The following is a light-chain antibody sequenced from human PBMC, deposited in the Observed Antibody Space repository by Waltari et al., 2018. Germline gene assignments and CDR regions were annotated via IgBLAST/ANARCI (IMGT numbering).Light chain of an antibody. CDR1: QSISSD. CDR3: QQSYSLPWT. Sequence: DIQMTQSPSSLAASVGDRVTITCRASQSISSDLNWYQQRPGQAPKLLIYDASSLQGGAPTKFSGSGSGTEFTLTISSLQPEDFATYYCQQSYSLPWTFGQGTNVEVK. J-gene: IGKJ1*01. V-gene: IGKV1-39*01. CDR2: DAS.